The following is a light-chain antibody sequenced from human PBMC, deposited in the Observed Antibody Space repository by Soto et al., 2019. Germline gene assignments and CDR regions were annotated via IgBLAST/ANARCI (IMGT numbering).Light chain of an antibody. Sequence: DIQMTQSPSSVSASVGDRVTITCRASQGMSSWLAWYQQKPGKAPKLLIYATSSLQSGVPSRFSGSGFGTDFTLTISSLQPEDFATYYCQQAHSFPITFGQGTRLEIQ. CDR3: QQAHSFPIT. CDR1: QGMSSW. V-gene: IGKV1-12*01. CDR2: ATS. J-gene: IGKJ5*01.